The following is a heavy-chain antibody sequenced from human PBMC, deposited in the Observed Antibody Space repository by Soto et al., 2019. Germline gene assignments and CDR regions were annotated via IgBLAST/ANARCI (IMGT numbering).Heavy chain of an antibody. Sequence: EVQLVESGGGLVQTGGSLRLSCAASGFTLSSNWRNWVRQAPGKGLEWVDNIKQDGSEKYYVDSVKGRFTISRDNAKASLYLQMNSLGAEDTAVYYCARDRGYCSGGTCYSVLDYWGQGTLVTVSS. J-gene: IGHJ4*02. V-gene: IGHV3-7*01. D-gene: IGHD2-15*01. CDR3: ARDRGYCSGGTCYSVLDY. CDR1: GFTLSSNW. CDR2: IKQDGSEK.